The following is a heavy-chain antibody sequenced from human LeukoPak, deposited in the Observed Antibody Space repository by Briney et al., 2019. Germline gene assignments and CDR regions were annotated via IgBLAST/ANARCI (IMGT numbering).Heavy chain of an antibody. CDR3: ARENAPGAPVANIDS. V-gene: IGHV3-30*04. D-gene: IGHD2-2*01. CDR1: GFTFRSFA. CDR2: VSYDGTTQ. J-gene: IGHJ4*02. Sequence: GTSLRLSCSVSGFTFRSFAMYWVRQAPGKGLEWVAVVSYDGTTQHHADSVKGRFTISRDNSKITLYLQMNSLRREDTAVYYCARENAPGAPVANIDSWGQGTLVTVS.